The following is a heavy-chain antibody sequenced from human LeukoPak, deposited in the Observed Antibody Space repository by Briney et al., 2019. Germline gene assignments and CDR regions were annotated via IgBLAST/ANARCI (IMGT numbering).Heavy chain of an antibody. CDR1: GDSVSSNSAA. CDR3: ARDAPTPDLWFGEPNYYYYGMDV. V-gene: IGHV6-1*01. Sequence: SQTLSLTCAISGDSVSSNSAAWNWIRQSPSRGLEWLGRTYYRSKWYNDYAVSVKSRITINPDTSKNQFSLQLNSVTPEDTAVYYCARDAPTPDLWFGEPNYYYYGMDVRGQGTTVTVSS. CDR2: TYYRSKWYN. J-gene: IGHJ6*02. D-gene: IGHD3-10*01.